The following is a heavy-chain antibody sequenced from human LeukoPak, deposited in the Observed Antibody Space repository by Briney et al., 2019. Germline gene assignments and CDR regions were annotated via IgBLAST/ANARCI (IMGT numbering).Heavy chain of an antibody. Sequence: GSLRHSRLASLFTLISHPMHCVRPAPGKGLQYVSAISSNGGSTYYADPVKGRFTISRDNSKNTLYLQMSSLGAEDTAGYYCVKGPSTLPYCFDCWGQGTLVTVSS. V-gene: IGHV3-64D*09. J-gene: IGHJ4*02. CDR2: ISSNGGST. CDR3: VKGPSTLPYCFDC. CDR1: LFTLISHP.